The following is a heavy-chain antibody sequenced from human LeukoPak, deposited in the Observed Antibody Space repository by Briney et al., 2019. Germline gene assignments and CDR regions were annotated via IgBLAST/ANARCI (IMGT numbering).Heavy chain of an antibody. CDR3: ARGLDPTQLWLQAFDI. CDR1: GYSISSGYY. J-gene: IGHJ3*02. V-gene: IGHV4-38-2*01. D-gene: IGHD5-18*01. CDR2: IYHSGST. Sequence: SETLSLTCAVSGYSISSGYYWGWIRQPPGKGLEWIGSIYHSGSTYYNPSLKSRVTISVDTSKNQFSLKLSSVTAADTAVYYCARGLDPTQLWLQAFDIWGQGTMVTVSS.